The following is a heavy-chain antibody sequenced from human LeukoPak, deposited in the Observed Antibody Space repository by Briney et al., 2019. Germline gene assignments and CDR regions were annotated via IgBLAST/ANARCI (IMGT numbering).Heavy chain of an antibody. J-gene: IGHJ4*02. CDR3: ARVPSGGPFDY. CDR2: ISAYNGNT. V-gene: IGHV1-18*01. CDR1: GYSFTSYG. D-gene: IGHD2-15*01. Sequence: ASVKVFCKASGYSFTSYGITWVRQAPGQGLEWMGWISAYNGNTNYAQRLQGRVTMTTDTSTSTAYMELRSLTSDDTAVYYCARVPSGGPFDYWGQGTLVTVSS.